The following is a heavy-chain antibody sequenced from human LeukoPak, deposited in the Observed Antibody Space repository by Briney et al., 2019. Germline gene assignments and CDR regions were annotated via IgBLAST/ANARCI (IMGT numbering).Heavy chain of an antibody. J-gene: IGHJ4*02. CDR3: ARDSPYDGSYSRGWYEWDYFDY. CDR1: GYTFTSYG. Sequence: ASVKVSCKASGYTFTSYGISWVRQAPGQGLEWMGWTSAYNGNTNYAQKLQGRVTMTTDTSTSTAYMELRSLRSDDTAVYYCARDSPYDGSYSRGWYEWDYFDYWGQGTLVTVSS. D-gene: IGHD6-19*01. V-gene: IGHV1-18*01. CDR2: TSAYNGNT.